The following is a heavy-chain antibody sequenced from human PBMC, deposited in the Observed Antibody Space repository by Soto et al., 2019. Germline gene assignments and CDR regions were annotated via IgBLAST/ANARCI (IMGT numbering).Heavy chain of an antibody. D-gene: IGHD3-10*01. V-gene: IGHV3-66*01. J-gene: IGHJ4*02. CDR3: ARGHYGSLPGYFDY. CDR1: GFTVRNNY. Sequence: EVHLVESGGGLVQPGGSLRLACAASGFTVRNNYMSWVRQAPGKGLEWVSVVYDDGSTYYAGSVKGRFTISRDNSKNTVSLQMNSLRAEDTAVYYCARGHYGSLPGYFDYWGKGTLVTVSS. CDR2: VYDDGST.